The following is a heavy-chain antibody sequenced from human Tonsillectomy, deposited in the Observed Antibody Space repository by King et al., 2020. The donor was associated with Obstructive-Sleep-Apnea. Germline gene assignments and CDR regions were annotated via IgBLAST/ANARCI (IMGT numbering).Heavy chain of an antibody. J-gene: IGHJ4*02. CDR2: FYSGGST. V-gene: IGHV3-66*01. CDR1: GLTVRSNY. Sequence: VQLVESGGGLVQPGGSLRLSCEASGLTVRSNYMTWVRQAPGTGLEWVSVFYSGGSTYYADSVKDRFTISRDNSKNALYLQMNNLRVEDTAVYYCARDRNGFNPIFDYWGQGTLVTVSS. CDR3: ARDRNGFNPIFDY. D-gene: IGHD5-24*01.